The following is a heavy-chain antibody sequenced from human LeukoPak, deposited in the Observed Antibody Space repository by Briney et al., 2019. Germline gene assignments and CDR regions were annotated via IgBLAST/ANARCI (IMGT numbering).Heavy chain of an antibody. CDR1: GGSISSGGYY. D-gene: IGHD3-3*01. Sequence: TSQTLSLTCTVSGGSISSGGYYWSWIRQHPGKGLEWIGYIYYSGSTYYNPSLKSRVTISVDTSKNQFSLKLSSVTAADTAVYYCARPSLYDFWSGYYTPNLRLDAFDIWGQGTMVTVSS. J-gene: IGHJ3*02. CDR3: ARPSLYDFWSGYYTPNLRLDAFDI. V-gene: IGHV4-31*03. CDR2: IYYSGST.